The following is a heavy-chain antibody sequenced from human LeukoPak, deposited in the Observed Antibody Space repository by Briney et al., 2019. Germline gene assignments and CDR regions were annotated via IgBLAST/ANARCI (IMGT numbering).Heavy chain of an antibody. D-gene: IGHD6-19*01. CDR1: GFTVSSYA. CDR2: ISSNGGST. Sequence: PGGSLRLSCSASGFTVSSYAMHWVRQAPGKGLEYVSAISSNGGSTYYADSVKGRFTISGDNSKNTLYLQMSSLRAEDTAVYYCVKDLVSGWDYWGQGTLVTVSS. J-gene: IGHJ4*02. CDR3: VKDLVSGWDY. V-gene: IGHV3-64D*06.